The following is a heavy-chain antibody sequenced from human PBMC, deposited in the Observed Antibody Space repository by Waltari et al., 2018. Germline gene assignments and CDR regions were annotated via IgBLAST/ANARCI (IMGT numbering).Heavy chain of an antibody. J-gene: IGHJ4*02. CDR1: GFTFSSYA. D-gene: IGHD6-19*01. Sequence: QVQLVESGGGVVQPGRSLRLSCAASGFTFSSYAMHWVRQAPGKGLEWVAVISYDGSNKYYADSVKGRFTISRDNSKNTLYLQMNSLRAEDTAVYYCARVSQWLVPFYYWGQGTLVTVSS. V-gene: IGHV3-30*01. CDR3: ARVSQWLVPFYY. CDR2: ISYDGSNK.